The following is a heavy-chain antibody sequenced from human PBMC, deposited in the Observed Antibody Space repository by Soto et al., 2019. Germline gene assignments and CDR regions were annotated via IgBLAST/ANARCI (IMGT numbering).Heavy chain of an antibody. Sequence: QVQLVESGGGLVKPGGSLRLSCAASGFTFSDYYINWIRQAPGKGLEWVSYISSSGTTRYYADSVKGRFTISRDNAKNSLFLQMYSLRAEYTAMYYCTRGAGYDYICGQGTLVTVSS. D-gene: IGHD5-12*01. V-gene: IGHV3-11*01. CDR1: GFTFSDYY. CDR3: TRGAGYDYI. J-gene: IGHJ4*02. CDR2: ISSSGTTR.